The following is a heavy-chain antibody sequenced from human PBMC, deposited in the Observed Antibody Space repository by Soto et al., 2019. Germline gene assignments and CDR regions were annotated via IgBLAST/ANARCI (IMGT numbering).Heavy chain of an antibody. CDR2: ISYRGST. Sequence: SETLSLTCTVSGDSVTSSSCYWGWIRQPPGKGLEWIGSISYRGSTYYNPSLKSRVTISVDVSKNQFSLKVNSVTAADTAVYYCARHTRNLLDPWGQGTLVTVYS. CDR3: ARHTRNLLDP. V-gene: IGHV4-39*01. CDR1: GDSVTSSSCY. D-gene: IGHD3-10*01. J-gene: IGHJ5*02.